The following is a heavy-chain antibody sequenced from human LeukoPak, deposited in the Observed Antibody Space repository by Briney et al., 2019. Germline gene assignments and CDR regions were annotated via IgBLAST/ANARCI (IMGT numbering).Heavy chain of an antibody. CDR3: ARGQSPVRTRFDP. Sequence: PGGSLRLSCAASGFTFSSYWMHWVRQAPGKGLVWVSRINSDGSSTNYADSVKGRFTISRDNAKNTLYLQMNSLRAEDTAVYYCARGQSPVRTRFDPWGQGTLVTVSS. CDR2: INSDGSST. D-gene: IGHD2-2*01. V-gene: IGHV3-74*01. J-gene: IGHJ5*02. CDR1: GFTFSSYW.